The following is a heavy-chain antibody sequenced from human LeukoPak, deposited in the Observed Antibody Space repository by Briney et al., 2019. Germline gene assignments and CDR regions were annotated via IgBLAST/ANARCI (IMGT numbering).Heavy chain of an antibody. J-gene: IGHJ6*02. D-gene: IGHD3-22*01. CDR2: ISAYNGST. CDR1: GYTFTSYG. V-gene: IGHV1-18*01. CDR3: ARTDYYDSIMDV. Sequence: ASVKVSCKASGYTFTSYGISWVRQAPGQGLKWMGWISAYNGSTNYAQKLQGRVTMTTDTSTSTAYMELRSLRSDDTAVYYCARTDYYDSIMDVWGQGTAVTVSS.